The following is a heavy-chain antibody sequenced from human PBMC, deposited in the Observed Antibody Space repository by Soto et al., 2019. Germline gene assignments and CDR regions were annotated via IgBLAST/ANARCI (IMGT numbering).Heavy chain of an antibody. CDR1: GGSISSGGYY. D-gene: IGHD2-15*01. V-gene: IGHV4-31*03. CDR2: IYYSGST. J-gene: IGHJ6*02. Sequence: SETLSLTCTVSGGSISSGGYYWSWIRQHPGKGLEWIGYIYYSGSTYYNPSLKSRVTISVDTSKNQFSLKLSSVTAADTAVYYCARSGYCSGGSCYDLWYYYYGMDVWGQGTTVTVYS. CDR3: ARSGYCSGGSCYDLWYYYYGMDV.